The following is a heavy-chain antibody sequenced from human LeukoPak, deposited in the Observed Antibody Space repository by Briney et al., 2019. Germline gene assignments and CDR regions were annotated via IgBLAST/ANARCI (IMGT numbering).Heavy chain of an antibody. D-gene: IGHD1-26*01. CDR1: GYTFTNYY. CDR2: IVPNTGGT. V-gene: IGHV1-2*06. J-gene: IGHJ4*02. CDR3: ASLYDIVGTTVDY. Sequence: ASVKVSCKTSGYTFTNYYIHWVRQAPGQGLEWMGRIVPNTGGTKSAKNIQGRVTMTRDTSISTAYMALSGLRSDDTAVYYCASLYDIVGTTVDYWGQGTLVTVSS.